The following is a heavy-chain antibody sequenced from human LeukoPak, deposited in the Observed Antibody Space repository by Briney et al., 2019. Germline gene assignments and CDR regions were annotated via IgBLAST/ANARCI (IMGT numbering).Heavy chain of an antibody. CDR3: ARLWRLVFYFDY. CDR1: GGSISSTSYY. J-gene: IGHJ4*02. D-gene: IGHD3-3*01. V-gene: IGHV4-39*01. CDR2: IHYSGST. Sequence: PSETLSLTCTVSGGSISSTSYYWDWIRQPPGKGLEWIGSIHYSGSTYYNPSLKSRVTISLDTSRNQFSLKLSSVTAADTAVYYCARLWRLVFYFDYWGQGTLVSVSS.